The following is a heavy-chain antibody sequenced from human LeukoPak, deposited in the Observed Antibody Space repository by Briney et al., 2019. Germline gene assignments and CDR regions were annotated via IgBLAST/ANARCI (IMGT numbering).Heavy chain of an antibody. CDR3: ARDRDTAKYFQH. D-gene: IGHD5-18*01. CDR2: INPNSGGT. V-gene: IGHV1-2*02. J-gene: IGHJ1*01. CDR1: GYTFTGYY. Sequence: ASVKVSCKASGYTFTGYYMHWVRQAPGQGLEWMGWINPNSGGTNYAQKFQGRVTMTGDTSISTAYMELSRLRSDDTAVYYCARDRDTAKYFQHWGQGTLVTVSS.